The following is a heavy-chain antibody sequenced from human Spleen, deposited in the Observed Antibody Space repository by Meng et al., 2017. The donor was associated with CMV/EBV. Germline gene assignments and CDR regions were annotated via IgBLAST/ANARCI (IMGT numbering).Heavy chain of an antibody. CDR3: IRGRDGGSYRLGY. D-gene: IGHD1-26*01. CDR2: IRSKPYGGTR. J-gene: IGHJ4*02. V-gene: IGHV3-49*04. CDR1: GFSFGDYA. Sequence: GGSLRLSCTASGFSFGDYAMSWVRQAPGKGLEWVGFIRSKPYGGTREYAASVKGRFTISRDDSKSIAYLQLNSLKIEDTAVYYCIRGRDGGSYRLGYWGQGTLVTVSS.